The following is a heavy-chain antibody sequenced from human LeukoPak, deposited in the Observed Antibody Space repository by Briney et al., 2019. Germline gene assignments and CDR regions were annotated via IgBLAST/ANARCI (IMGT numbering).Heavy chain of an antibody. CDR1: GYTFTSYY. CDR2: INPSGGST. Sequence: ASVKVSCKASGYTFTSYYMHWVRQAPGQGLEWMGIINPSGGSTSYAQKFQGRVTMTRDMSTSTVYMELSSLRSEDTAVYYCASLGFYGDRDDAFDIWGQGTMVTVSS. CDR3: ASLGFYGDRDDAFDI. J-gene: IGHJ3*02. V-gene: IGHV1-46*01. D-gene: IGHD4-17*01.